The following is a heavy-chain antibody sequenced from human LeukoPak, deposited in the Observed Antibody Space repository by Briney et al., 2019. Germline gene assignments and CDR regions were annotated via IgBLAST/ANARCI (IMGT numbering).Heavy chain of an antibody. J-gene: IGHJ4*02. V-gene: IGHV1-18*01. Sequence: ASVKDSRKASRYTLTSYGISWVRQAPGKGREGVGFINACKGNTNYAQKLQGRVTMTTDTSTSTAYMELRRLRSDDTDVYYCARELEYDILTGYYNVFDYWGQGTLVTVSS. CDR2: INACKGNT. CDR3: ARELEYDILTGYYNVFDY. D-gene: IGHD3-9*01. CDR1: RYTLTSYG.